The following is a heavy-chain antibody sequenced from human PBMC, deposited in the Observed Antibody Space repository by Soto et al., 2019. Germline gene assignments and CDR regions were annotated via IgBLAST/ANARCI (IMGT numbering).Heavy chain of an antibody. D-gene: IGHD3-16*01. V-gene: IGHV3-7*01. CDR3: ATDYEAY. Sequence: GGSLRLSCAASGFTFSNYRMNWVRQAPEKGLEWVAKINQDGGQTYYVDSVKGRFTISRDNAKNSLYLQLHNLRAEDTAVYYGATDYEAYWGQGTLVPVS. CDR2: INQDGGQT. J-gene: IGHJ4*02. CDR1: GFTFSNYR.